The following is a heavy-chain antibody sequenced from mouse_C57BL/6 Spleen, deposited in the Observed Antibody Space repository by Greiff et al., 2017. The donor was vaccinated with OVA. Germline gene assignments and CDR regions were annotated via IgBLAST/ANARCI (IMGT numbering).Heavy chain of an antibody. D-gene: IGHD4-1*01. CDR2: ISYDGSN. CDR1: GYSITSGYY. Sequence: EVQLQQSGPGLVKPSQSLSLTCSVTGYSITSGYYWNWIRQFPGNKLEWMGYISYDGSNNYNPSLKNRISITRDTSKNQFFLKLNSVTTEDTATYYCARVGPYYWYFDVWGTGTTVTVSS. V-gene: IGHV3-6*01. J-gene: IGHJ1*03. CDR3: ARVGPYYWYFDV.